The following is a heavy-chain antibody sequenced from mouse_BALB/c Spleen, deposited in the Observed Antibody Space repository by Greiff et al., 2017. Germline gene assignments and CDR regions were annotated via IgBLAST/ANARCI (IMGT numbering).Heavy chain of an antibody. J-gene: IGHJ4*01. CDR2: ISSGSSTN. D-gene: IGHD2-10*01. V-gene: IGHV5-17*02. Sequence: EVQGVESGGGLVQPGGSRKLSCAASGFTFSSFGMHWVRQAPEKGLEWVAYISSGSSTNYYADTVKGRFTISRDNPKNTLFLQMTSLRSEDTAMYYCARAYYGNSYAMDYWGQGTSVTVSS. CDR1: GFTFSSFG. CDR3: ARAYYGNSYAMDY.